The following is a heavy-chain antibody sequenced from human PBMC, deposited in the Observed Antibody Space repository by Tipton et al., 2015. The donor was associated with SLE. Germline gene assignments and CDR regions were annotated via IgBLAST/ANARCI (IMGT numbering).Heavy chain of an antibody. CDR1: GGSFSSYY. Sequence: GLVKPSETLSLTCTVSGGSFSSYYWTWIRQPPGKGLEWIGYIYYSGSTNYNASLESRVTMSLDTSKNQISLKLTSVTAADTAVYYCARCSDDYGDYFGYWGQGTLVIVSS. CDR3: ARCSDDYGDYFGY. J-gene: IGHJ4*02. D-gene: IGHD4-17*01. CDR2: IYYSGST. V-gene: IGHV4-59*01.